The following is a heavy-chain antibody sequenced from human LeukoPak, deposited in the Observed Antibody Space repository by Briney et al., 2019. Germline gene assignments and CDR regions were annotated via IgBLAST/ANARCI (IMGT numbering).Heavy chain of an antibody. V-gene: IGHV1-3*01. J-gene: IGHJ4*02. CDR3: ARVGTLAAAGF. CDR2: INAGNGNT. CDR1: GYTFTSYA. Sequence: VASVKVSCKASGYTFTSYAMHWVRQAPGQRLEWMGWINAGNGNTKYSQKFQGRVTITRDTSASTAYMELSSLRSEDTAVYYCARVGTLAAAGFWGQGTLVTVSS. D-gene: IGHD6-13*01.